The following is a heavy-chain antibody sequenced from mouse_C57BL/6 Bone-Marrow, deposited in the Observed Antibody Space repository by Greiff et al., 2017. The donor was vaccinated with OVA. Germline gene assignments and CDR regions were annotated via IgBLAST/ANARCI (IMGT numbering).Heavy chain of an antibody. CDR3: AFYYGSSYRYFDV. CDR1: GYAFTDYN. D-gene: IGHD1-1*01. CDR2: INPNYGTT. J-gene: IGHJ1*03. V-gene: IGHV1-39*01. Sequence: EVKLQQSGPELVKPGASVKISCKASGYAFTDYNMNWVKQSNGKSLEWIGVINPNYGTTSYNQKFKGKATLTVDQSSSTAYMQLNSLTSEDSAVYYCAFYYGSSYRYFDVWGTGTTVTVSS.